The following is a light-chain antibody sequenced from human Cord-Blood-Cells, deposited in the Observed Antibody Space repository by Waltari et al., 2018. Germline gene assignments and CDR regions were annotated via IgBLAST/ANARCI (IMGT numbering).Light chain of an antibody. CDR2: DAS. CDR1: QSVSSY. V-gene: IGKV3-11*01. CDR3: QQRSNWIT. J-gene: IGKJ5*01. Sequence: EIVLTQSPATLSLSPGERATLSCRASQSVSSYLAWYQQKPGQAPRLLIYDASNRATVIPARFSGSGSGTDFTLTSSSLEPEDFAVYYCQQRSNWITFGQGTRLEIK.